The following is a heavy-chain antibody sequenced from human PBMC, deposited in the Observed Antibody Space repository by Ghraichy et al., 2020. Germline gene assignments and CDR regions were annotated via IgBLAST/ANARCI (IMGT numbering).Heavy chain of an antibody. J-gene: IGHJ5*02. V-gene: IGHV4-59*08. CDR2: IYYSGST. CDR3: ARHVGFGELLGGGWANWFDP. Sequence: SETLSLTCTVSGGSISSYYWSWIRQPPGKVLEWIGYIYYSGSTNYNPSLKSRVTISVDTSKNQFSLKLSSVTAADTAVYYCARHVGFGELLGGGWANWFDPWGQGTLVTVSS. D-gene: IGHD3-10*01. CDR1: GGSISSYY.